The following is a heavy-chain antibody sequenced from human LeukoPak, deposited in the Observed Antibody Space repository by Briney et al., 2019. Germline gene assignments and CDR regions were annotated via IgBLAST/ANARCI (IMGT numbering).Heavy chain of an antibody. CDR3: ARSPRDPRGYFDY. J-gene: IGHJ4*02. V-gene: IGHV4-59*08. CDR1: GGSISSYY. CDR2: IYYSGST. Sequence: KTSETLSLTCTVSGGSISSYYWSWIRQPPGKGLEWIGYIYYSGSTNYNPSLKSRVTISVDTTKNQFSLKLSSVTAADTAVYYCARSPRDPRGYFDYWGQGTLVTVSS. D-gene: IGHD5-12*01.